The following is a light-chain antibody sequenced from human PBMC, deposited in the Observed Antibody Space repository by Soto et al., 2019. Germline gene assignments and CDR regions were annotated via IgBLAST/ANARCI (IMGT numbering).Light chain of an antibody. CDR3: QQYNNWPYT. V-gene: IGKV3-15*01. CDR2: GAS. Sequence: EIVMTQSPATLSVSPGERATLSCRASQSVSSNLAWYQQKPGPAPRLLIYGASTRATGIPARFSGSGSGTEFALTIRSVQSEDLAVYYGQQYNNWPYTVGQGTKLEIK. J-gene: IGKJ2*01. CDR1: QSVSSN.